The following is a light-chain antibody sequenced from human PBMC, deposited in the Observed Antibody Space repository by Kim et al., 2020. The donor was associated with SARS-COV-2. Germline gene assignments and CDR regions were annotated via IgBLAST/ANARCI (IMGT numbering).Light chain of an antibody. J-gene: IGKJ4*01. V-gene: IGKV3-15*01. CDR2: GAS. CDR3: QHYNNRPLLT. CDR1: QSISRN. Sequence: EIVMTQSPATLSVSPGERAHISCRASQSISRNLAWYQQKPGQAPRLLIYGASTRATDIPARFSGSGSGTEFSLTISSLQSEDFAVYYCQHYNNRPLLTFGGGTKVDIK.